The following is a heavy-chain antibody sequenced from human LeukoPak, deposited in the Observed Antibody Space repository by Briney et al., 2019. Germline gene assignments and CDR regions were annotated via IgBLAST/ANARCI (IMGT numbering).Heavy chain of an antibody. V-gene: IGHV3-13*01. CDR3: ARGGRYFDWLLLDY. CDR2: IGTAGDT. CDR1: GFTFSSYD. Sequence: GGSLRLSCAASGFTFSSYDMHWVRQATGKGLEWVSAIGTAGDTYYPGSVKGRFTISRENAKNSLYLQMNSLRAGDTAVYYCARGGRYFDWLLLDYWGQGTLVTVSS. D-gene: IGHD3-9*01. J-gene: IGHJ4*02.